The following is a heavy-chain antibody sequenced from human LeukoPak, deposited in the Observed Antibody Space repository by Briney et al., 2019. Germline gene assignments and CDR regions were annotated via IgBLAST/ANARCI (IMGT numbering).Heavy chain of an antibody. V-gene: IGHV1-8*01. CDR3: ARAYGSGSSYHPDY. CDR1: GYTFTSYD. Sequence: ASVKVSCKASGYTFTSYDINWVRQATGQGLEWMGWMNPKSGNTGYAQKFQGRVTMTRNTSISTAYMELSSLRFDDTAIYYCARAYGSGSSYHPDYWGQGTLVTVSS. J-gene: IGHJ4*02. CDR2: MNPKSGNT. D-gene: IGHD3-10*01.